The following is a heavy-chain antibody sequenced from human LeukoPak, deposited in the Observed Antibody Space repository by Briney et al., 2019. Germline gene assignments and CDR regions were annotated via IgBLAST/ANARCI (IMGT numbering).Heavy chain of an antibody. V-gene: IGHV4-4*07. CDR1: GGSFSSYY. CDR2: IYPSGST. J-gene: IGHJ4*02. Sequence: SETLSLTCTVSGGSFSSYYWNWIRQPAGKGLEWIGRIYPSGSTNYNPSLKSHVTMSVDTSKNQFSLKLSSVTAADTAVYYCARHRSRDTMIVRDYFDYWGQGTLVTVSS. D-gene: IGHD3-22*01. CDR3: ARHRSRDTMIVRDYFDY.